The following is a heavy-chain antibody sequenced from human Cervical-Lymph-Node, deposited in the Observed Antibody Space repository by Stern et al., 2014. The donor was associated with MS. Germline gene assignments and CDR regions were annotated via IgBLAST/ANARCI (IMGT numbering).Heavy chain of an antibody. Sequence: VQLVQSGAEVKKPGESLKISCTGSGYSFTSYWIAWVPHMPGKGLEWMGIVDPGDSDTRYSPSFQGQVSISADKSTSTAYLQWSSLKASDTAMYYCARTRYSSSWYTFDPWGQGTLVTVSS. CDR2: VDPGDSDT. CDR3: ARTRYSSSWYTFDP. D-gene: IGHD6-13*01. J-gene: IGHJ5*02. CDR1: GYSFTSYW. V-gene: IGHV5-51*03.